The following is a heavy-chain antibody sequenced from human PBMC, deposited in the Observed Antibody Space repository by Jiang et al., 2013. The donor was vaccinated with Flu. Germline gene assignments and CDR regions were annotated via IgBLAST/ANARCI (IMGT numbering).Heavy chain of an antibody. CDR1: GGTFSSYA. CDR3: ARVTGYSYAADDAFDI. Sequence: SGAEVKKPGSSVKVSCKASGGTFSSYAISWVRQAPGQGLEWMGRIIPILGIANYAQKFQGRVTITADKSTSTAYMELSSLRSEDTAVYYCARVTGYSYAADDAFDIWGQGTMVTVSS. D-gene: IGHD5-18*01. J-gene: IGHJ3*02. V-gene: IGHV1-69*04. CDR2: IIPILGIA.